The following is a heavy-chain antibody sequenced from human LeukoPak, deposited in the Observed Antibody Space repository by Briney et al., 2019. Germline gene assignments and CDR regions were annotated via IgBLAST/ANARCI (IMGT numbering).Heavy chain of an antibody. V-gene: IGHV4-59*08. CDR3: ARRGTTVTTGYYYYMDV. CDR2: IYYSGST. Sequence: SETLSLTCTVSGGSISSYYWSWIRQPPGKGLEWIGYIYYSGSTNYNPSLKSRVTISVDTSKNQFSLKLSSVTAADTAVYYCARRGTTVTTGYYYYMDVWGKGTTVTVSS. D-gene: IGHD4-11*01. CDR1: GGSISSYY. J-gene: IGHJ6*03.